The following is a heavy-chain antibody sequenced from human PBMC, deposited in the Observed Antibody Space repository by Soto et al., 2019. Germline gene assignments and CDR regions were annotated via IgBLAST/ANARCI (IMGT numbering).Heavy chain of an antibody. CDR3: AGGLSGDKVDQ. Sequence: SETLSLTCTISGGSISSGDYYWSWIRQPPGKGLEWIGCIYYSGSTYYNTSLKSRVTISVDTSKNQFSLKLSSVTAADTAVYYCAGGLSGDKVDQWGQGTLVTVSS. J-gene: IGHJ4*02. CDR2: IYYSGST. CDR1: GGSISSGDYY. D-gene: IGHD2-21*01. V-gene: IGHV4-30-4*01.